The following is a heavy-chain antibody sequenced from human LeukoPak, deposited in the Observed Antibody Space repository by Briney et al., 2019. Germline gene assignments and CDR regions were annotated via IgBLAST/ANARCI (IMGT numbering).Heavy chain of an antibody. J-gene: IGHJ4*02. CDR3: ARELLPGGFADY. V-gene: IGHV1-69*01. Sequence: GSSVKVSCKASGGTFSSSAISWVRQAPGQGLEWMGGIIPIFHTSTYARKFQGRLTITADESTNTAYMELSSPRSDDTAIYYCARELLPGGFADYWGQGTLVTVSS. D-gene: IGHD3-22*01. CDR2: IIPIFHTS. CDR1: GGTFSSSA.